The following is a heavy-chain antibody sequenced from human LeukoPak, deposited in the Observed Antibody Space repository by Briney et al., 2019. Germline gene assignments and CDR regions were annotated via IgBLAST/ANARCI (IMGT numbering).Heavy chain of an antibody. Sequence: GGSLRLSCAASGFTFRDFFMHWVRQAPGKGLEWVSLISGDGSVTHYADSVKGRFTISRDNNKNSVYLQMNSLRDGDTAFYYCAKGNNSISFNFDYWGQGTLVTVSS. V-gene: IGHV3-43*02. CDR3: AKGNNSISFNFDY. CDR2: ISGDGSVT. J-gene: IGHJ4*02. D-gene: IGHD2/OR15-2a*01. CDR1: GFTFRDFF.